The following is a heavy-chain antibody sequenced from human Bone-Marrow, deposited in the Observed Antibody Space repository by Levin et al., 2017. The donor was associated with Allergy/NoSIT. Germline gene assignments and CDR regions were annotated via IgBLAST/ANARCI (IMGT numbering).Heavy chain of an antibody. CDR3: AREYSSKARFDY. CDR2: INSISSAI. D-gene: IGHD2-2*01. J-gene: IGHJ4*02. CDR1: GSAFTSHS. V-gene: IGHV3-48*02. Sequence: LSLTCAGSGSAFTSHSINWVRQAPGKGLEWISFINSISSAIYYADSVKGRFTISRDHAQNSVYLQMNSLRDEDTAMYYCAREYSSKARFDYWGQGTLVTVSS.